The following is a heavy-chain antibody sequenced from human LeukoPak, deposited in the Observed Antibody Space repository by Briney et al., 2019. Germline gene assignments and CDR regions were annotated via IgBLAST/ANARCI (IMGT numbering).Heavy chain of an antibody. J-gene: IGHJ6*02. CDR2: IIPIFGIA. D-gene: IGHD5-18*01. V-gene: IGHV1-69*04. CDR3: ARANSYGPGMDV. CDR1: GGTFSSYA. Sequence: SVKVSCKASGGTFSSYAISWVRQAPGQGLEWMGRIIPIFGIANYAQKFQGRVTITADKSTSTAYMELSSLRPEDTAVYYCARANSYGPGMDVWGQGTTVTVSS.